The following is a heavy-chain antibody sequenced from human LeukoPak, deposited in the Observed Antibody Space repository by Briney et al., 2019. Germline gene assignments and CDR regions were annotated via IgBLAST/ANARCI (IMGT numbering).Heavy chain of an antibody. CDR3: ARDRSTMVRGVIIRGAFDI. J-gene: IGHJ3*02. CDR2: INPNSGGT. Sequence: ASVKVSCKASGYTFTGYYMHWVRQAPGQGLEWMGWINPNSGGTNYAQKFQGRVTMTRDTCISTAYMELSRLRSDDTAVYYCARDRSTMVRGVIIRGAFDIWGQGTMVTVSS. CDR1: GYTFTGYY. V-gene: IGHV1-2*02. D-gene: IGHD3-10*01.